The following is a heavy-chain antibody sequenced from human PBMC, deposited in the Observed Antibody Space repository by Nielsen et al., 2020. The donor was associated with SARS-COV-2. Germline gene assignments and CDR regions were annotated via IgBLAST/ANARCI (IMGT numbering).Heavy chain of an antibody. D-gene: IGHD4-17*01. CDR3: ARVDYGDYYFDY. Sequence: ASVKVSCKASGYTFTGYYMHWVRQAPGQRLEWMGWINAGNGNTKYSQKFQGRVTITRDTSASTAYMELSSLRSEDTAVYYCARVDYGDYYFDYWGQGTLVTVSS. V-gene: IGHV1-3*01. J-gene: IGHJ4*02. CDR2: INAGNGNT. CDR1: GYTFTGYY.